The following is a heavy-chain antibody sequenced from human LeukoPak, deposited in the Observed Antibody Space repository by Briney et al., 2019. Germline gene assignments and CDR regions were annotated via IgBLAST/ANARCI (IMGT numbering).Heavy chain of an antibody. J-gene: IGHJ5*02. CDR2: IIPVLGVS. CDR1: GGSFSNYV. V-gene: IGHV1-69*04. D-gene: IGHD7-27*01. CDR3: ARGGVAKLGPLDL. Sequence: SVKVSCKASGGSFSNYVITWVRQAPGQGLEWMGRIIPVLGVSNFAQKFQGRVTITADKSTNTAHMELSRLESGDTAVYYCARGGVAKLGPLDLWGQGTLVTVSS.